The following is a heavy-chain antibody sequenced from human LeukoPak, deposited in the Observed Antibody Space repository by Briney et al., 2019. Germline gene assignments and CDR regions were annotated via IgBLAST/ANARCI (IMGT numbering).Heavy chain of an antibody. Sequence: SETLSLTCTVSGGSISSSSYYWGWIRQPPGKGREWIGSIYYSGSTYYNPSLKSRVTISVDTSKNQFSLKLSSVTAADTAVYYCARRGWELLDAFDIWGQGTMVTVSS. V-gene: IGHV4-39*01. CDR2: IYYSGST. J-gene: IGHJ3*02. D-gene: IGHD1-26*01. CDR1: GGSISSSSYY. CDR3: ARRGWELLDAFDI.